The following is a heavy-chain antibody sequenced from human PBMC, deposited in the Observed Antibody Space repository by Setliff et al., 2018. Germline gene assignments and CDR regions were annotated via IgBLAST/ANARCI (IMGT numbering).Heavy chain of an antibody. J-gene: IGHJ5*02. CDR2: IYPGDPQI. Sequence: PGESLKISCKDSGYKFSISWIGWVRRVPGKGLDWLGIIYPGDPQIRYSPSFQGQVTISADKSITTAYLQWSRLKVSDSGIYYCARGRRDGYKAGFDPWGQGTLVTVSS. CDR3: ARGRRDGYKAGFDP. CDR1: GYKFSISW. D-gene: IGHD5-12*01. V-gene: IGHV5-51*01.